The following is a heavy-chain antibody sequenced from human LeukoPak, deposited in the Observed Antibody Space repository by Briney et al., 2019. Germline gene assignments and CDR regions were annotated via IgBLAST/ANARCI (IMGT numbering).Heavy chain of an antibody. Sequence: SETLSLTCTVSGYSISGGYYWGWIRQPPGKGLEWIGSIYHSGSTYYNPSLKSRVTISVDTSKNQFSLKLSSVTAADTAVYYCARADEITMVRGAQDYMDVWGKGTTVTVSS. J-gene: IGHJ6*03. CDR2: IYHSGST. CDR3: ARADEITMVRGAQDYMDV. V-gene: IGHV4-38-2*02. D-gene: IGHD3-10*01. CDR1: GYSISGGYY.